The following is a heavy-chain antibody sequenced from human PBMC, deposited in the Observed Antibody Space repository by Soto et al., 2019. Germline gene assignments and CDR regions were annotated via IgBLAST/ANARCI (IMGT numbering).Heavy chain of an antibody. CDR2: IYPSGTS. CDR3: ARGHYFGSGSTD. J-gene: IGHJ4*01. D-gene: IGHD3-10*01. V-gene: IGHV4-30-2*06. Sequence: SETLSLTCAVSGDSISPGGFSWNWIRQSPGKGLEWIGYIYPSGTSYFNPSLKSRVSISLDKSRNQFSLRLSSMTAADTAVYYFARGHYFGSGSTDWGDGALVTVSS. CDR1: GDSISPGGFS.